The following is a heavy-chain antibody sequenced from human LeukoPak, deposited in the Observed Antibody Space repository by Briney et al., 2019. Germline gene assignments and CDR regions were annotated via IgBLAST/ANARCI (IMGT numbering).Heavy chain of an antibody. CDR2: INHSGST. J-gene: IGHJ4*02. CDR3: ARGSTY. CDR1: GGSFSGYY. V-gene: IGHV4-34*01. Sequence: SETLSLTCAVYGGSFSGYYWSWIRQPPGKGLEWIGEINHSGSTNYNPSLKSRVTISVDTSKDQFSLKLSSVTAADTAVYYCARGSTYWGQGTLVTVSS. D-gene: IGHD1-1*01.